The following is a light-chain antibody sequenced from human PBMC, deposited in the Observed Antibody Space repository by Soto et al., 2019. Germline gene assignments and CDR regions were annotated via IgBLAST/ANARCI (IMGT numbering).Light chain of an antibody. CDR1: QSIVRG. CDR2: DAS. J-gene: IGKJ1*01. CDR3: QQSYSVRT. V-gene: IGKV1-5*01. Sequence: DIQMTQSPSHLSPPVGGRGTITCRASQSIVRGMAWYQQKPGKAPKVLIYDASSLESGVPSRLSGSGSGTEFTLTISSLQPEDFATYYCQQSYSVRTFGQGTNVDIK.